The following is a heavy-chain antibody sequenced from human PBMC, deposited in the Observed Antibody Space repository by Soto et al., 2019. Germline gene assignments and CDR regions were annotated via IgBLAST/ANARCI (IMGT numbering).Heavy chain of an antibody. J-gene: IGHJ5*02. CDR3: ARQSSSWDKWFDP. Sequence: QVQLQESGPGLVKPSETLSLTCTVSGGSINSYYWSWVRQPPGKGLEWIGYIYYSGSTNYNPSLKSRITISVDPSKNQFSLKVSSVTAADTAVYYCARQSSSWDKWFDPWGQGTLVTVSS. CDR1: GGSINSYY. CDR2: IYYSGST. D-gene: IGHD6-13*01. V-gene: IGHV4-59*08.